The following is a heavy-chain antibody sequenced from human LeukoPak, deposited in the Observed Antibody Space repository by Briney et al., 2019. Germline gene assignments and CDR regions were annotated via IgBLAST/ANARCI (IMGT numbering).Heavy chain of an antibody. Sequence: GESLKISCKASGYRFTTYWISWVRQMPGKGLEWMGIIYPGDSDTRYSPSFEGQVTISADKSFTTAYLQWSSLKASDTAMYYCARQITDQSSGYDSIDYWGQGTLVTVSS. V-gene: IGHV5-51*01. D-gene: IGHD5-12*01. CDR3: ARQITDQSSGYDSIDY. J-gene: IGHJ4*02. CDR1: GYRFTTYW. CDR2: IYPGDSDT.